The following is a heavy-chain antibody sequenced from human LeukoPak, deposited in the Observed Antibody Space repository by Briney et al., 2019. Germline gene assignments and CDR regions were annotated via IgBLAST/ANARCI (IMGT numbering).Heavy chain of an antibody. V-gene: IGHV3-23*01. CDR3: ATANIVATIRDFDY. D-gene: IGHD5-12*01. Sequence: PGGSLRLSCAGSGFTFSGYSMNWVRQAPGKGLEWVSAISGSGGSTYYADSVKGRFTISRDNSKNTLYLQMNSLRAEDTAVYYCATANIVATIRDFDYWGQGTLVTVSS. J-gene: IGHJ4*02. CDR1: GFTFSGYS. CDR2: ISGSGGST.